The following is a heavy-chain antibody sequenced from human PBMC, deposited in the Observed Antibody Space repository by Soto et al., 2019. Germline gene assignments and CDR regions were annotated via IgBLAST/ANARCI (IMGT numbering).Heavy chain of an antibody. CDR1: GFTFSSYA. J-gene: IGHJ4*02. CDR3: AKVLLGYCSSTSCYPTPYYFDY. V-gene: IGHV3-23*01. D-gene: IGHD2-2*01. CDR2: ISGSGGST. Sequence: GESLKISCAASGFTFSSYAMSWVRQAPGKGLEWVSAISGSGGSTYYADSVKGRFTISRDNSKNTLYLQMNSLRAEDTAVYYCAKVLLGYCSSTSCYPTPYYFDYWGQGTLVTVSS.